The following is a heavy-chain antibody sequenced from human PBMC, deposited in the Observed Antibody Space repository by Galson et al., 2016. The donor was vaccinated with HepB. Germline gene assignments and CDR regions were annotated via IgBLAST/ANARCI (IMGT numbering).Heavy chain of an antibody. D-gene: IGHD2-15*01. CDR3: ARVFCSGGYCYRGYYYGMDV. V-gene: IGHV3-20*04. J-gene: IGHJ6*02. Sequence: SLRLSCAASGFIFDDYGMTWVRQVPGKGLEWVSGINWNGGSTGYADSVKGRFTISRDNAKNSLYLQMNSLRAEDTALYYCARVFCSGGYCYRGYYYGMDVWGRGTTVTVSS. CDR1: GFIFDDYG. CDR2: INWNGGST.